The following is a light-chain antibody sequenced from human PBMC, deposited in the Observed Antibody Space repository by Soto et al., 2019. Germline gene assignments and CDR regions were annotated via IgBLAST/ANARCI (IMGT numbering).Light chain of an antibody. V-gene: IGLV2-14*01. Sequence: QSALTQPASVSGSPGQSITISCTGTSSDVGAYKYVAWYQQHSGKAPKVLIFEVSNRPSGVSNRFSGSKSGNTASLTISGLRAEDEADYYCTSYTTSTTLVFGTGTKLTVL. CDR3: TSYTTSTTLV. J-gene: IGLJ1*01. CDR2: EVS. CDR1: SSDVGAYKY.